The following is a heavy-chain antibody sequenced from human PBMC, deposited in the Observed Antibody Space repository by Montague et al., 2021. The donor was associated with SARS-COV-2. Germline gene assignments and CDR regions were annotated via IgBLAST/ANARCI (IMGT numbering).Heavy chain of an antibody. CDR2: IDWDDEK. D-gene: IGHD3-9*01. J-gene: IGHJ4*02. V-gene: IGHV2-70*01. CDR1: GFSLSTSGMC. CDR3: ARIRDYDILTGSYSGFDY. Sequence: PALVKPTQTLTLTCTFSGFSLSTSGMCVSWIRQPPGKALEWLALIDWDDEKYYSTSLKTRLTISKDTSKNQVVLTMTNMDPVDTATYYCARIRDYDILTGSYSGFDYWGQGTLVTVSP.